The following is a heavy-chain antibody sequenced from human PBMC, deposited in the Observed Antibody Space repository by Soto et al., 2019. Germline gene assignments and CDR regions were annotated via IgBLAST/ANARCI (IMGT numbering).Heavy chain of an antibody. Sequence: EVQLVETGGGLIQPGGSLRLSCAASGFTVSSNYMSWVRQAPGKGLEWVSVIYSGGSTYYADSVKGRFTISRDNSKNTLYLQMTSLRAEDTAVYYCARERIAAAVYYGMDVWGQGTTVTVSS. CDR3: ARERIAAAVYYGMDV. J-gene: IGHJ6*02. V-gene: IGHV3-53*02. D-gene: IGHD6-13*01. CDR2: IYSGGST. CDR1: GFTVSSNY.